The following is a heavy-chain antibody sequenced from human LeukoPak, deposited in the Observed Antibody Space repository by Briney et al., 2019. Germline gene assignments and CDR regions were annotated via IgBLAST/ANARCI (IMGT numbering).Heavy chain of an antibody. D-gene: IGHD7-27*01. J-gene: IGHJ4*02. CDR3: AKDGGLWVSAHWGDS. CDR2: ASGSGGST. CDR1: GFIFSSYA. V-gene: IGHV3-23*01. Sequence: GGSLRLSCAASGFIFSSYAMSWVRQAPGKGLEWVSSASGSGGSTYYADSVKGRFTVSRDNSKNTLFLQMNSLRAEDTAVYYCAKDGGLWVSAHWGDSWGRGTLVTVSS.